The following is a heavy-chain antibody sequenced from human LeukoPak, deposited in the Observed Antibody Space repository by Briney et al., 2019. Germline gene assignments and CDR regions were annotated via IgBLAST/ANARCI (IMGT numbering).Heavy chain of an antibody. CDR1: GYSFTSYW. Sequence: GESLKISCKGSGYSFTSYWIGWVRQMPGKGLEWMGIIYPGDSDTRYSPSFQGQVTISADKSISTAYLQWSSLKASDTAMYYCARVVPAAMRGRYFDYWGQGTLVTVSS. CDR3: ARVVPAAMRGRYFDY. V-gene: IGHV5-51*01. CDR2: IYPGDSDT. J-gene: IGHJ4*02. D-gene: IGHD2-2*01.